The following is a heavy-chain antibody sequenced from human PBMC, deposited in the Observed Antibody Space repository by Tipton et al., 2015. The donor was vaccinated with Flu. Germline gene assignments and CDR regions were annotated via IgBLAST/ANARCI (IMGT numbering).Heavy chain of an antibody. CDR2: IYPGDSDA. Sequence: QLVQSGAEVKKPGESPKISCKGSGYSFTTYWIGWVRQMPGKGLEWMGIIYPGDSDARYSPSFRGQVTISADKSISTAYLHWSSLKASDTAIYYCASGYSSVWRSEHLGINYWGQGTLVTVSS. CDR1: GYSFTTYW. CDR3: ASGYSSVWRSEHLGINY. V-gene: IGHV5-51*01. J-gene: IGHJ4*02. D-gene: IGHD6-19*01.